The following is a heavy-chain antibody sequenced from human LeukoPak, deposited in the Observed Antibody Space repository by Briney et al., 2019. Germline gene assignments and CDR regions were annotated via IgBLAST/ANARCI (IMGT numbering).Heavy chain of an antibody. J-gene: IGHJ6*03. CDR3: AREQPDNYYYYMDV. D-gene: IGHD5-18*01. Sequence: SQTLPLTCTVSGGSISSGDYYWSWIRQPPGKGLEWIGYIYYSGSTYYNPSLKSRVTISVDTSKNQFSLKLSSVTAADTAVYYCAREQPDNYYYYMDVWGKGTTVTVSS. CDR1: GGSISSGDYY. V-gene: IGHV4-30-4*01. CDR2: IYYSGST.